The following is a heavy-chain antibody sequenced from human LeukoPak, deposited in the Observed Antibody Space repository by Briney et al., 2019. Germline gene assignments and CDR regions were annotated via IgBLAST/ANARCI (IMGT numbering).Heavy chain of an antibody. Sequence: GGSLRLSCGASGFTFNDYAMTWVRQAPGKGLEWVSSISASGAMTNYADSVKGRFTVSRDNSKNTLYLQMSRLTDADTAVYYCAKDRSIGTYYTFDHWGQGTLVIVSS. CDR2: ISASGAMT. V-gene: IGHV3-23*01. J-gene: IGHJ4*02. D-gene: IGHD1-26*01. CDR3: AKDRSIGTYYTFDH. CDR1: GFTFNDYA.